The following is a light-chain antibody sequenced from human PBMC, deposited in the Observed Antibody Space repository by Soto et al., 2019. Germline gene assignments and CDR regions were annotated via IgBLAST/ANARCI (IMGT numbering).Light chain of an antibody. CDR3: QQYGSSPLT. J-gene: IGKJ1*01. CDR2: GAS. CDR1: QSVSSN. Sequence: IVLTLSPGTLSLSPGERATLSCRASQSVSSNLAWYQQKPGQAPRLLIYGASTRATGISARFSGSGSGTDFTLTISSLEPEDFAVFYCQQYGSSPLTFGQGTKVDIK. V-gene: IGKV3-20*01.